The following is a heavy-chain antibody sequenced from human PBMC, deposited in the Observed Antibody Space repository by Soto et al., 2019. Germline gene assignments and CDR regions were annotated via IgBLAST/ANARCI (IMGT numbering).Heavy chain of an antibody. J-gene: IGHJ6*02. CDR1: GFTFSSYG. Sequence: VGSLRLSCAASGFTFSSYGMHWVRQAPGKGLEWVAVISYDGSNKYYADSVKGRFTISRDNSKNTLYLQMNSLRAEETAVYYCAKDFFWEVGSGRRRNYYSSYVWTSGAKGPRSPSP. D-gene: IGHD3-10*01. CDR3: AKDFFWEVGSGRRRNYYSSYVWTS. V-gene: IGHV3-30*18. CDR2: ISYDGSNK.